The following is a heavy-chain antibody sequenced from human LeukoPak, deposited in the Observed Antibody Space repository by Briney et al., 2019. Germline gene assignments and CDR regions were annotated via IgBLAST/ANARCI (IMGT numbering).Heavy chain of an antibody. D-gene: IGHD5-12*01. V-gene: IGHV3-43*02. CDR1: GFTFDDYA. CDR2: ISGDGGST. CDR3: AKDRRYSGYDAVDY. Sequence: PGGSLRLSCAASGFTFDDYAMHWVRQAPGKGLEWVSLISGDGGSTYCADSVKGRFTISRDNSKNSLYLQMNSLRTEDTALYYCAKDRRYSGYDAVDYWGQGTLVTVSS. J-gene: IGHJ4*02.